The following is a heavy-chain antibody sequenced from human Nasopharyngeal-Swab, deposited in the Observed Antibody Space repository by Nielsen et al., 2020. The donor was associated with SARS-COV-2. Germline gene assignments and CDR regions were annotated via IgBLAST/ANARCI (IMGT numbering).Heavy chain of an antibody. Sequence: SVKVSCKASGGTFSSYAISWVRQAPGRGLEWMGGIIPIFGTANYAQKFQGRVTITADESTSTAYMELSSLRSEDTAVYYCASLGYCTNGVCYRFDYWGQGTLVTVSS. CDR1: GGTFSSYA. D-gene: IGHD2-8*01. CDR3: ASLGYCTNGVCYRFDY. J-gene: IGHJ4*02. V-gene: IGHV1-69*13. CDR2: IIPIFGTA.